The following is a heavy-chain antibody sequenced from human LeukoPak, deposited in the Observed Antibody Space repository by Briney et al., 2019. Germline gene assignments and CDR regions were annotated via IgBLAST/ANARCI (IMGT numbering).Heavy chain of an antibody. Sequence: SETLSLTCTVSGGSISSGSYYWSWIRQPAGKGLEWIGRIYTSGSTNYNPSLKSRVTMSVDTSKNQFSLRLSSVTAADTAVYYCARPLVRGVNSYYFYMDVWGKGATVTISS. V-gene: IGHV4-61*02. D-gene: IGHD3-10*01. CDR3: ARPLVRGVNSYYFYMDV. J-gene: IGHJ6*03. CDR1: GGSISSGSYY. CDR2: IYTSGST.